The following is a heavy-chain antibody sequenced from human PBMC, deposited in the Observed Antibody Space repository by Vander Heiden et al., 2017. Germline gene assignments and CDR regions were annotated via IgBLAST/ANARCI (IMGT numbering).Heavy chain of an antibody. Sequence: CPASGFTFSSYSMNWVRQAPGKGLEWVSYISSSSSTIYYADSVKGRFTISRDNAKNSLYLQMNSLRDEDTAVYYCASLNIGVVTGLGWGSPFDPWGQGTLVTVAS. D-gene: IGHD2-21*02. V-gene: IGHV3-48*02. CDR1: GFTFSSYS. CDR2: ISSSSSTI. J-gene: IGHJ5*02. CDR3: ASLNIGVVTGLGWGSPFDP.